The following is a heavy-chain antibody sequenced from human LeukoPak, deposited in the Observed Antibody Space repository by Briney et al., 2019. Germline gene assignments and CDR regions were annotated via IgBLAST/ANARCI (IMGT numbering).Heavy chain of an antibody. Sequence: GGSLRLSCAASGFTFSSYSMNWVRQAPGKGLEWVSYISSSSSTIYYADSVKGRFTISRDNAKNSLYLQMNSLRAEDTAVYYCARLYDGSAYHADHFDYWGQGTLVTVPS. V-gene: IGHV3-48*04. CDR2: ISSSSSTI. CDR3: ARLYDGSAYHADHFDY. J-gene: IGHJ4*02. D-gene: IGHD3-22*01. CDR1: GFTFSSYS.